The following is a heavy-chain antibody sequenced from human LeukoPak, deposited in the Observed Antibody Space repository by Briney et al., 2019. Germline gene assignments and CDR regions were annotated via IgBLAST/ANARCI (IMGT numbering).Heavy chain of an antibody. J-gene: IGHJ6*03. V-gene: IGHV1-2*02. D-gene: IGHD3-10*01. CDR2: INPNSGGT. CDR3: ARGATGTMVRGVIIRDYYYMDV. Sequence: ASVKASCKASGYTFTRYYMHWVRQAPGQGLEWMGWINPNSGGTNYAQKFQGRVTMTRDTSISTAYMELSRLRSDDTAVYYCARGATGTMVRGVIIRDYYYMDVWGKGTTVTISS. CDR1: GYTFTRYY.